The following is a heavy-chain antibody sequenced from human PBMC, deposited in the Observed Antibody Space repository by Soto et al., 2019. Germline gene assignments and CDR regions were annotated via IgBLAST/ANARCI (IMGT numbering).Heavy chain of an antibody. V-gene: IGHV4-59*01. J-gene: IGHJ5*02. CDR1: GGSISSYY. CDR2: IYYSEST. Sequence: LETLSLTCTVSGGSISSYYWNWIRQPPGKGLEWIGGIYYSESTNYNPSLESRVTISVDTSKNQFSLKLSSVTAADTAVYYCAREVSDRSSWHNWFDPWGQGTLVTVSS. CDR3: AREVSDRSSWHNWFDP. D-gene: IGHD6-13*01.